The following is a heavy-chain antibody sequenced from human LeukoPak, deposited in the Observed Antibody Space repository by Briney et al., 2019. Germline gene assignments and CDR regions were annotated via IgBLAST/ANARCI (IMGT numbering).Heavy chain of an antibody. D-gene: IGHD4-17*01. CDR2: INPNSGGT. J-gene: IGHJ6*02. Sequence: ASVKVSRKASGYTFTGYYMHWVRQAPGQGLEWMGWINPNSGGTNYAQKFQGRVTMTRDTSISTAYMELSRLRSDDTAVYYCARGTTVVNYYYYGMDVWGQGTTVTVSS. CDR3: ARGTTVVNYYYYGMDV. CDR1: GYTFTGYY. V-gene: IGHV1-2*02.